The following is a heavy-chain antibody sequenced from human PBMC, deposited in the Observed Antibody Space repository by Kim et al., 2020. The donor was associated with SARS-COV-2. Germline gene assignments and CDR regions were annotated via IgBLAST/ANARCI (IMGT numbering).Heavy chain of an antibody. CDR1: GYSFTSYW. D-gene: IGHD4-17*01. CDR2: IYPGDSDT. J-gene: IGHJ6*02. CDR3: ARHSQGPHYGGSYYGMDV. Sequence: GESLKISCKGSGYSFTSYWIGWVRPMPGKGLEWMGIIYPGDSDTRYSPSFQGQVTISADKSISTAYLQWSSLKASDTAMYYCARHSQGPHYGGSYYGMDVWGQGTTVTVSS. V-gene: IGHV5-51*01.